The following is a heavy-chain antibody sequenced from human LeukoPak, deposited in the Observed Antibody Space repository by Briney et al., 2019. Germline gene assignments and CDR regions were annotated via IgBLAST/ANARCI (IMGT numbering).Heavy chain of an antibody. CDR3: ATPSGYSRNYYYYYMDV. Sequence: PGGSLRLSCAASGFTVSSNYMSWVRQAPGKGLEWVSVIYSGGSTYYADSVKGRFTISRDNSKNTLYLRMNSLRAEDTAVYYCATPSGYSRNYYYYYMDVWGKGTTVTVSS. CDR1: GFTVSSNY. D-gene: IGHD5-12*01. J-gene: IGHJ6*03. V-gene: IGHV3-66*02. CDR2: IYSGGST.